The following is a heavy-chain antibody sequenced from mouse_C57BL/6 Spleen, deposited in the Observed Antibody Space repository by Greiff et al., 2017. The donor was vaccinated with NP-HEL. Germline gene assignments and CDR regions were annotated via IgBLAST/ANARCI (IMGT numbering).Heavy chain of an antibody. Sequence: VQLKQSGPELVKPGASVKISCKASGYSFTDYNMNWVKQSNGKSLEWIGVINPNYGTTSYNQKFKGKATLTVDQSSSTAYMQLNSLTSEDSAVYYCAREITTVVPWYFDVWGTGTTVTVSS. V-gene: IGHV1-39*01. D-gene: IGHD1-1*01. J-gene: IGHJ1*03. CDR2: INPNYGTT. CDR3: AREITTVVPWYFDV. CDR1: GYSFTDYN.